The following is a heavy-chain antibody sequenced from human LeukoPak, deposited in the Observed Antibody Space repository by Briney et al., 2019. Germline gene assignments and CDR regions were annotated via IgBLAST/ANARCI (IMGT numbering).Heavy chain of an antibody. J-gene: IGHJ4*02. CDR2: IGCSGGST. V-gene: IGHV3-23*01. D-gene: IGHD3-3*01. CDR3: AKVGADTIFGVVSDFDY. Sequence: PGASLRLSCAASGFTFSSYAMSWVRQAPGKGLEWVSAIGCSGGSTYYADSVKGRFTISRDNSKNTLYLQMNSLRAEDTAVYYCAKVGADTIFGVVSDFDYWRQGTLVTVSS. CDR1: GFTFSSYA.